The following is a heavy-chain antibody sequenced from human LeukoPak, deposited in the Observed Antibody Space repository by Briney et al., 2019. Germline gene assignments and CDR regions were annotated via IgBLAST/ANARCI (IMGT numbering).Heavy chain of an antibody. CDR2: IYPGDSDT. CDR3: ARHNVESEIYSWFDP. J-gene: IGHJ5*02. V-gene: IGHV5-51*01. D-gene: IGHD2-15*01. Sequence: GESLKISCKGSGYSFTSYWIGWVRQMPGKGLEWMGIIYPGDSDTRYSPSFQGQVTISADKSIGTAYLQWSSLKASDTAMYYCARHNVESEIYSWFDPWGQGTLVTVSS. CDR1: GYSFTSYW.